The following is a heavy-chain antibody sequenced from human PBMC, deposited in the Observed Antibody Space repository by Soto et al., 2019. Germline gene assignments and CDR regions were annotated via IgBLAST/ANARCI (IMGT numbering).Heavy chain of an antibody. CDR1: GYSFTSYW. J-gene: IGHJ4*02. D-gene: IGHD4-17*01. V-gene: IGHV5-51*01. Sequence: PGESLKISCKGSGYSFTSYWIGWVRQMPGKGLEWMGIIYPGDSDTRYSPSFQGQVTISADKSISTAYLQWSSLKASDTAMYYCARGDRILKHKYDYGDRNFDYWGQGTLVTVSS. CDR2: IYPGDSDT. CDR3: ARGDRILKHKYDYGDRNFDY.